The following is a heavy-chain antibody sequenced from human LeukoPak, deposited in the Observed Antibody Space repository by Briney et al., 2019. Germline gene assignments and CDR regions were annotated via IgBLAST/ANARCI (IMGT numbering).Heavy chain of an antibody. J-gene: IGHJ3*02. D-gene: IGHD3-22*01. CDR3: ARATITMMVGIPADAFDI. CDR2: SYSVGTT. CDR1: GGSIRSGIYY. V-gene: IGHV4-30-4*08. Sequence: SETLSLSCTASGGSIRSGIYYWSWIPRPQGKGLRWIGHSYSVGTTYYNPSLKSGVTISVDTSKKQFSLKLSSVTAADTAVYYCARATITMMVGIPADAFDIWGQGTMVTVSS.